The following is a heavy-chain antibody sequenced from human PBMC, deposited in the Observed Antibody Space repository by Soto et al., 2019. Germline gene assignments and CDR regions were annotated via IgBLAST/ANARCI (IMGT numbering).Heavy chain of an antibody. J-gene: IGHJ6*02. CDR1: SGSISSSY. Sequence: SETLSLTCTVSSGSISSSYWSWIRQPPGKGLEWIGYIHHSGSTNYNPSLKSRLTLSLDTSKNQFSLKVSSVTAADTAVYYCARLAHLFLTDYYYYHDMDVWGQGTTVTVSS. D-gene: IGHD3-9*01. CDR2: IHHSGST. V-gene: IGHV4-59*01. CDR3: ARLAHLFLTDYYYYHDMDV.